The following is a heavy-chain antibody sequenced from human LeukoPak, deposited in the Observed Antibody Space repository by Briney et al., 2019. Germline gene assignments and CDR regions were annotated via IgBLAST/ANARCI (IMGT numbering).Heavy chain of an antibody. V-gene: IGHV3-69-1*02. CDR2: IKSNI. D-gene: IGHD6-13*01. CDR1: GFTFSDYS. CDR3: ARDDTSSWYQEY. J-gene: IGHJ4*02. Sequence: PGGSLRLSCSASGFTFSDYSMNWVRQAPGKGLEWVAYIKSNIYYADSVKGRFTISRDNAKNLLYLQMNSLTVEDTAVYYCARDDTSSWYQEYWGQGTLVTAPS.